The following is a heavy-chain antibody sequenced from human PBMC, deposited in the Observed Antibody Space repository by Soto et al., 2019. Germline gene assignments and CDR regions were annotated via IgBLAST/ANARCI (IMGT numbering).Heavy chain of an antibody. J-gene: IGHJ6*02. CDR3: ARIDYGDDYGMDV. CDR1: VGTFSSYA. D-gene: IGHD4-17*01. Sequence: GASVKVSCKASVGTFSSYAISWVRQAPGQGLEWMGGIIPIFGTANYAQKFQGRVTITADESTSTAYMELSSLRSEDTAVYYCARIDYGDDYGMDVWGQGTTVTVSS. CDR2: IIPIFGTA. V-gene: IGHV1-69*13.